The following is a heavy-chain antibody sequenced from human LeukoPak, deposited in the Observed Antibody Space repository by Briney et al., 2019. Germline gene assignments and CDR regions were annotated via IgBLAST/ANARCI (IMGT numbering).Heavy chain of an antibody. D-gene: IGHD6-13*01. CDR1: GFTFSSYW. Sequence: GGSLRLSCAASGFTFSSYWMHWLRQAPGKGLVWVSRINTDGSSTSYADSVKGRFTISRDNAKNSLYLQMNSLRAEDTAVYYCAGDRNTSSWYGLHWGQGTLVTVSS. J-gene: IGHJ1*01. CDR3: AGDRNTSSWYGLH. CDR2: INTDGSST. V-gene: IGHV3-74*01.